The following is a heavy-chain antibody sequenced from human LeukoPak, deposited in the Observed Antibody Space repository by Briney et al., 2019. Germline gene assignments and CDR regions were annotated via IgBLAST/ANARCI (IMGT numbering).Heavy chain of an antibody. Sequence: SETLSLTCTVSGGSISSSSYYWGWIRQPPGKGLEWIGSIYYSGSIYYNPSLKSRVTISVDTSKNQFSLKLSSVTAADTAVYYCARHDYSNYDFDYWGQGTLVTVSS. CDR1: GGSISSSSYY. J-gene: IGHJ4*02. D-gene: IGHD4-11*01. CDR3: ARHDYSNYDFDY. V-gene: IGHV4-39*01. CDR2: IYYSGSI.